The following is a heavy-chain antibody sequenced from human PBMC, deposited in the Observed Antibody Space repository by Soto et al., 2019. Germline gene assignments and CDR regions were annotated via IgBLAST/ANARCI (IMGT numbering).Heavy chain of an antibody. J-gene: IGHJ4*02. CDR2: IYSAGNT. CDR3: ARGRDGYNFLYEPT. CDR1: GFTISRNY. D-gene: IGHD5-12*01. Sequence: EVQLVESGGGLIQPGGSLRLSCAASGFTISRNYMSWVRQAPVKGLEWVSVIYSAGNTYYADSVKGRFSISRDNSKNTVYLQMNSLRVEDTAVYYCARGRDGYNFLYEPTWGQGTLVTVSS. V-gene: IGHV3-53*01.